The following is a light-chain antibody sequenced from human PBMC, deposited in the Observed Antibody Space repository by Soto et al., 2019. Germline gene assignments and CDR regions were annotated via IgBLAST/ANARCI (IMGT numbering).Light chain of an antibody. CDR1: QSLAGNY. V-gene: IGKV3-20*01. Sequence: EIVLTQSPATLSLSPGEKATLSCRASQSLAGNYLAWYQQTPGQAPSLLITGSSTRVTGIPDRFSGCGAGSDFTITISRLETEDFAVYYWHHYATSSTFGPGTKVNIK. CDR2: GSS. J-gene: IGKJ3*01. CDR3: HHYATSST.